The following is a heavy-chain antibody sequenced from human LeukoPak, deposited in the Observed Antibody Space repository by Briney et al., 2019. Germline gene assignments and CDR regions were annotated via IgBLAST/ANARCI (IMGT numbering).Heavy chain of an antibody. D-gene: IGHD3-3*01. V-gene: IGHV3-33*01. Sequence: GMSLRLSCAASGFTFSSYGMHWVRQAPGKGLEWVAVIWYDGSNKYYADSVKGRFTISRDNSKNTLYLQMNSLRAEDTAVYYCARDYSEDFWSGYSNNWFDPWGQGTLVTVSS. CDR2: IWYDGSNK. CDR1: GFTFSSYG. CDR3: ARDYSEDFWSGYSNNWFDP. J-gene: IGHJ5*02.